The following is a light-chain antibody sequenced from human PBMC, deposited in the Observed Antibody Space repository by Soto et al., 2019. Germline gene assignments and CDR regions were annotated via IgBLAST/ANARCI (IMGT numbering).Light chain of an antibody. CDR1: RGHSNYA. J-gene: IGLJ2*01. CDR3: QTWGSGIVV. Sequence: QPVLTQSPSASASLGASVKLTCTLSRGHSNYAIAWHQQQSEKGPRYLMKLNSDGSHSKGDGIPDRVSGSSSGAERYLTVSSLQSEDEADYYCQTWGSGIVVFGGGTKLTVL. CDR2: LNSDGSH. V-gene: IGLV4-69*01.